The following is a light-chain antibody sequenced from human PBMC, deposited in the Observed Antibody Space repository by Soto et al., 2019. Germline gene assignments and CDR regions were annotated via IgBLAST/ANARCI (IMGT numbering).Light chain of an antibody. CDR1: QDIKNY. V-gene: IGKV1-33*01. Sequence: DIQMTQSPSSLSASVGDRVTITCQARQDIKNYLNWYQQKPGKAPNLLIYDASNLKTGVPSRFSGSRSGTHFTFTISSLQPEDMATYYCQHYDHLPPLSFGGGTKVEIK. J-gene: IGKJ4*01. CDR2: DAS. CDR3: QHYDHLPPLS.